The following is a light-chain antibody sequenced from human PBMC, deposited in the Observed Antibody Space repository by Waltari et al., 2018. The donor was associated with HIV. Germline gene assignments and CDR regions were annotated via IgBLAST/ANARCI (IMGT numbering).Light chain of an antibody. J-gene: IGKJ1*01. Sequence: EIVMTQSPATLSVSPGERVTLSCRASQSVSSDLAWYQQKPGQAPRLLIYGASIRATNIPGRFSGSGSGTDFTLTISSLQSEDFAVYYCQHYNNWPPEGTFGQGTKVEIK. CDR2: GAS. CDR3: QHYNNWPPEGT. CDR1: QSVSSD. V-gene: IGKV3-15*01.